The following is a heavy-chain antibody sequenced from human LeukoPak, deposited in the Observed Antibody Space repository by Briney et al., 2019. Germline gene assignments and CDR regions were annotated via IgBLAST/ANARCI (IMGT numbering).Heavy chain of an antibody. J-gene: IGHJ6*03. V-gene: IGHV4-59*01. CDR1: GGSISSYY. CDR3: ARASMDFWSAYYYMDV. Sequence: SETLSLTCTVSGGSISSYYWSWIRQPPGKGLEWIGYIYYSGSTNHSPSLKSRVTISVDTSKNQFSLKLSSVTAADTAVYYCARASMDFWSAYYYMDVWCKGTTVTVSS. D-gene: IGHD3-3*01. CDR2: IYYSGST.